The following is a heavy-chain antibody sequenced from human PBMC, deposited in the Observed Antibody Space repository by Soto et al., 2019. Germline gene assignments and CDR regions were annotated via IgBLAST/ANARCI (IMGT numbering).Heavy chain of an antibody. V-gene: IGHV1-24*01. CDR1: GYALTELS. J-gene: IGHJ5*02. D-gene: IGHD3-3*01. Sequence: ASVKVSCKVAGYALTELSMHWVRQAPGKGREWMGGFDPEDGETIYAQKFQGRVTMTEDTSTDTAYMELSSLRSEDTAVYYCATARGERYYDFWRVNWFDPWGQGTLVTVSS. CDR3: ATARGERYYDFWRVNWFDP. CDR2: FDPEDGET.